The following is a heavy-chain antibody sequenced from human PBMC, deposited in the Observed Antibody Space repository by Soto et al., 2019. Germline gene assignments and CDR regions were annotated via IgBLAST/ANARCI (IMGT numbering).Heavy chain of an antibody. D-gene: IGHD3-22*01. CDR3: ARDMGGYYFEPNDY. CDR2: ITANNVNT. CDR1: GYTFTSYG. Sequence: ASVKVSCKTSGYTFTSYGISWVRQAPGQGLEWMGWITANNVNTNYAQKFQGRVTMTTDTSTATAYMELRSLRSDDTAVYYCARDMGGYYFEPNDYWGQGALVTVSS. V-gene: IGHV1-18*01. J-gene: IGHJ4*02.